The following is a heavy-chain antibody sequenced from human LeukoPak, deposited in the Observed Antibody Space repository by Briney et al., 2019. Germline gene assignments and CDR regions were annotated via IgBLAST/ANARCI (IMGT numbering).Heavy chain of an antibody. CDR3: ARYGPRGNYFDY. J-gene: IGHJ4*02. CDR2: ISSSSSYI. CDR1: GFTFSSYS. Sequence: GGSLRLSCAASGFTFSSYSMNWVRQAPGKGLEWVSSISSSSSYIYYADSVKGRFTISRDNAKNSLYLQMNSLRAEDTAVYYCARYGPRGNYFDYWGQGTLVTVSS. V-gene: IGHV3-21*01. D-gene: IGHD3-16*01.